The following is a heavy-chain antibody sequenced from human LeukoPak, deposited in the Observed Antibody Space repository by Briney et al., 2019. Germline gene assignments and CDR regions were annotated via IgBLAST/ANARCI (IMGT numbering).Heavy chain of an antibody. J-gene: IGHJ4*02. V-gene: IGHV4-61*01. CDR2: IYYTGTT. D-gene: IGHD4-17*01. Sequence: PSETLSLTCSVSGGSVTSGTYYWTWIRQSAGKGLEWIGYIYYTGTTNYNPSLKSRVTISLDTSKNQFSLRVSSETAADTGTYYCASPGPDYGDYAYAYWGQGSLVTVSS. CDR1: GGSVTSGTYY. CDR3: ASPGPDYGDYAYAY.